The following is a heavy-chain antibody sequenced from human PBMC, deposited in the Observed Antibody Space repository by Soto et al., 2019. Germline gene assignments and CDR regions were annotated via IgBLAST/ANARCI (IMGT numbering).Heavy chain of an antibody. CDR1: GFTFSSYA. D-gene: IGHD3-22*01. CDR3: EITMIVGGFDY. V-gene: IGHV3-30-3*01. CDR2: ISCDGSNK. J-gene: IGHJ4*02. Sequence: QVQLVESGGGVVQPGRSLRLSCAASGFTFSSYAMHWVRQAPGKGLEWVAVISCDGSNKYYADSVKGRFTISRDNSKNTLYLQMNSLRAEDTAVYYCEITMIVGGFDYWGQGTLVTVSS.